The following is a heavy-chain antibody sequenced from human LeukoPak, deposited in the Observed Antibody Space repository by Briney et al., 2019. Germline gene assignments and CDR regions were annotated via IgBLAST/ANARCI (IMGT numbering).Heavy chain of an antibody. J-gene: IGHJ4*02. CDR3: ARVDGDGYNIPDY. CDR2: INHSGNT. CDR1: GESFSSYY. V-gene: IGHV4-34*01. Sequence: SETLSLTCAVYGESFSSYYWSWIRQPPGKGLEWIGEINHSGNTNYNPSLKSRVTISVDTSKNQFSLKLSSVTAADTAMYYCARVDGDGYNIPDYWGQGTLVTVSS. D-gene: IGHD5-24*01.